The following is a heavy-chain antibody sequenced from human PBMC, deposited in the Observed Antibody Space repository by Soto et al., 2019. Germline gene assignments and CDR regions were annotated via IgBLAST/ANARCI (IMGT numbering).Heavy chain of an antibody. V-gene: IGHV4-59*01. CDR1: GGSISSYY. J-gene: IGHJ4*02. D-gene: IGHD3-10*01. Sequence: SGTLSLTCTVSGGSISSYYWGWVRQPPGKGLEWIGYIYYSGSTNYNPPLKSRVTISVDTSKNQFSLKLSSVTAADTAVYYCASSWFGELYRFDYWGQGTLVTVSS. CDR3: ASSWFGELYRFDY. CDR2: IYYSGST.